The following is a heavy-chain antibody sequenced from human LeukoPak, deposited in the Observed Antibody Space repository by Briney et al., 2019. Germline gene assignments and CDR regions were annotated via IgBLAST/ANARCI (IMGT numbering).Heavy chain of an antibody. CDR3: ARDLRVLPATRTSKSQYSYYYYGMDV. V-gene: IGHV3-74*01. CDR2: INSDGSTT. Sequence: LAGGSLRLSCAASGFTFSSYWMHWVRQAPEKGLVWVSRINSDGSTTGYADSVKGRFTISRDNVKNTLYLQMNSLRAEDTAVYYCARDLRVLPATRTSKSQYSYYYYGMDVWGLGTTVTVSS. CDR1: GFTFSSYW. J-gene: IGHJ6*02. D-gene: IGHD2-2*01.